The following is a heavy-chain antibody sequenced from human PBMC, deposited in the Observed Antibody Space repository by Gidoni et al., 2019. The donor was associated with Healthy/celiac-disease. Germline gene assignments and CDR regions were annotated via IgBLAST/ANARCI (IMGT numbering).Heavy chain of an antibody. CDR1: GGSFSGYS. CDR3: ARATSGSGGSWRDYYYYYYMDV. J-gene: IGHJ6*03. V-gene: IGHV4-34*01. CDR2: INALGSP. D-gene: IGHD2-15*01. Sequence: QVQLQQWGAGLLKPSETLSLTCAVYGGSFSGYSWSWIRQPPGKGLEWIGEINALGSPKQNPSLKSRVTISVDTSKNQFSLKLSSVTAADTAVYYCARATSGSGGSWRDYYYYYYMDVWGKGTTVTVSS.